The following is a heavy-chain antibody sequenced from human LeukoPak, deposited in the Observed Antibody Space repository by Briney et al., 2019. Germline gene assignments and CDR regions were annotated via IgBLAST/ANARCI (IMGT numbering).Heavy chain of an antibody. CDR1: GGSIGSYY. D-gene: IGHD5-12*01. J-gene: IGHJ4*02. V-gene: IGHV4-59*01. CDR3: AREYDIVATRFFDY. CDR2: IYYSGST. Sequence: SETLSLTCTVSGGSIGSYYWSWIRQPPGKGLEWIGYIYYSGSTNYNPSLKSRVTTSVDTSKNQFSLKLSSVTAADTAVYYCAREYDIVATRFFDYWGQGTLVTVSS.